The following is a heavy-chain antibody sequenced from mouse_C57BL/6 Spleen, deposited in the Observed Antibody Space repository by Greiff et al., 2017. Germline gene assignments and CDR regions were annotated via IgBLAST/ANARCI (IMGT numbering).Heavy chain of an antibody. J-gene: IGHJ2*01. CDR1: GYAFSSSW. V-gene: IGHV1-82*01. CDR3: ARRDGYHAFDY. Sequence: VKLQQSGPELVKPGASVKISCKASGYAFSSSWMNWVKQRPGKGLEWIGRIYPGDGDTNYNGKFKGKATLTADKSSSTAYMQLSSLTSEDSAVYFCARRDGYHAFDYWGQGTTLTVSS. CDR2: IYPGDGDT. D-gene: IGHD2-3*01.